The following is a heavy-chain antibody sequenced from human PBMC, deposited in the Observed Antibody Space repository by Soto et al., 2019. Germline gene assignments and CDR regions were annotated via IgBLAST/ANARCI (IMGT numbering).Heavy chain of an antibody. J-gene: IGHJ6*02. D-gene: IGHD6-13*01. CDR3: ARPGAAAGYGMDV. CDR1: GYSFTSDW. CDR2: IDPSDSYT. V-gene: IGHV5-10-1*01. Sequence: GESLKISCNGSGYSFTSDWISWVRQMPWKGLEWMGRIDPSDSYTNYSPSFQGHVTISADKSISTAYLQWSSLKASDTAMYYCARPGAAAGYGMDVWGQGTTVTVSS.